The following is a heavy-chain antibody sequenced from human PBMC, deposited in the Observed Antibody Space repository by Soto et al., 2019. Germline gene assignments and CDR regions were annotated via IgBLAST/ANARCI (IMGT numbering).Heavy chain of an antibody. CDR1: GYTFTSYD. D-gene: IGHD3-3*01. V-gene: IGHV1-8*01. J-gene: IGHJ6*02. CDR3: ARGSEKITIFGVVTSPYYYYYGMDV. Sequence: ASVKVSCKASGYTFTSYDINWVRQATGQGLEWMGWMNPNSGNTGYAQKFQGRVTMTRNTSISTAYMELSSLRSEETAVYYCARGSEKITIFGVVTSPYYYYYGMDVWGQGTTVAVSS. CDR2: MNPNSGNT.